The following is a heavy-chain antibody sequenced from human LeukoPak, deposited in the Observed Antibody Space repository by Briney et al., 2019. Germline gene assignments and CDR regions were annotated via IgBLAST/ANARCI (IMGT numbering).Heavy chain of an antibody. D-gene: IGHD3-3*01. CDR3: TTLRFLGYYYGMDV. V-gene: IGHV3-15*01. Sequence: PGGSLRLSRAASGFTFSNAWMSWVRQAPGKGLEWVGRIKSKTDGGTTDYAAPVKGRFTISRDDSKNTLYLQMNSLKTEDTAVYYCTTLRFLGYYYGMDVWGQGTTVTVSS. CDR1: GFTFSNAW. CDR2: IKSKTDGGTT. J-gene: IGHJ6*02.